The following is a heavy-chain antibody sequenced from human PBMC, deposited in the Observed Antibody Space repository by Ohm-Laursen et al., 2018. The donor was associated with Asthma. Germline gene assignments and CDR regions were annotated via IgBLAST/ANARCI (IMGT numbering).Heavy chain of an antibody. J-gene: IGHJ3*02. D-gene: IGHD2-21*02. Sequence: SLRLSCTASGYTFSRYSIHWVRQIPGKGLEWVSYISKSTRTIKYADSVKGRFTISRDNSKNTLYMQMNSLRAEDTAVYYCARRDFSGGDPSAAFDIWGQGTMVTVSS. CDR1: GYTFSRYS. CDR2: ISKSTRTI. V-gene: IGHV3-48*01. CDR3: ARRDFSGGDPSAAFDI.